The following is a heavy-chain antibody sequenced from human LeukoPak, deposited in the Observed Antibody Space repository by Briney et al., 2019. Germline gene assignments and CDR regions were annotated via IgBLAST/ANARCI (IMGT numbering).Heavy chain of an antibody. V-gene: IGHV1-46*01. CDR1: GYTFTSYY. CDR3: AREVQTTPLGYCSSTSCSRVYYYYGMDV. D-gene: IGHD2-2*01. CDR2: INPSGGST. Sequence: ASVKVSCKASGYTFTSYYMHWVRQAPGQGLEWMGIINPSGGSTSCAQKFQGRVTMTRDTSTSTVYMELSSLRSEDTAVYYCAREVQTTPLGYCSSTSCSRVYYYYGMDVWGQGTTVTVSS. J-gene: IGHJ6*02.